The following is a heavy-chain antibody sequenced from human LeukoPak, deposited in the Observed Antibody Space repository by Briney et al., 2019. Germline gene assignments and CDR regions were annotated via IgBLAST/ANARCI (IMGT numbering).Heavy chain of an antibody. CDR2: ISAYNGNT. D-gene: IGHD6-19*01. J-gene: IGHJ4*02. CDR1: GYTFTSYG. CDR3: ASPLMEGDSSGFDY. Sequence: ASVRVSCKASGYTFTSYGISWVRQAPGQGLEWMGWISAYNGNTNYAQKLQGRVTMTTDTSTSTAYMELRSLRSDDTAVYYCASPLMEGDSSGFDYWGQGTLVTVSS. V-gene: IGHV1-18*01.